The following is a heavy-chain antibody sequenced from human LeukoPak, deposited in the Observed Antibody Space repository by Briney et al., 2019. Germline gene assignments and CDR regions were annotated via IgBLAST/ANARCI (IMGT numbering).Heavy chain of an antibody. J-gene: IGHJ4*02. CDR2: IKQDGGER. Sequence: GGSLRLSCAASGFTFRSYWMSWIRQAPGRGREWVANIKQDGGERYYVDSVKGRFTISRDNAKNSLYLQMNSLRAEDTAVYYCTRESYYGSGSYYNGYWGQGTLVTVSS. V-gene: IGHV3-7*04. D-gene: IGHD3-10*01. CDR3: TRESYYGSGSYYNGY. CDR1: GFTFRSYW.